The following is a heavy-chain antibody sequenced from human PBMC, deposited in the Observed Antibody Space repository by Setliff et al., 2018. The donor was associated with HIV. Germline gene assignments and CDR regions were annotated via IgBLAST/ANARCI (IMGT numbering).Heavy chain of an antibody. CDR3: AKNDDILTGFAN. CDR2: LSGHTMTT. D-gene: IGHD3-9*01. J-gene: IGHJ4*02. CDR1: GFTFSSHT. V-gene: IGHV3-23*01. Sequence: QPGGSLRLSCAASGFTFSSHTMSWVRQAPGKGLAWVSSLSGHTMTTYYAGSVKGRSTISRDVSNNTLYFQMNSLRAEDTAIYFCAKNDDILTGFANWGQGTLVTVSS.